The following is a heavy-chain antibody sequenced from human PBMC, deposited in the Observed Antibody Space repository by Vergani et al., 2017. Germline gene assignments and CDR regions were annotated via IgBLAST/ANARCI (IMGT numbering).Heavy chain of an antibody. CDR1: GDSIISRSYY. Sequence: QMQLQESGPGLVKASETLSLTCTVSGDSIISRSYYWGWIRQPPGKGLEWIGSIYNSGNGDSSSSLKSRVTISADTSKNQFSLWLTSETAADTAVYYCASGKYYSDSTSHFRGRYFDVWGRGTLVTVPS. J-gene: IGHJ2*01. D-gene: IGHD3-16*01. CDR2: IYNSGNG. CDR3: ASGKYYSDSTSHFRGRYFDV. V-gene: IGHV4-39*01.